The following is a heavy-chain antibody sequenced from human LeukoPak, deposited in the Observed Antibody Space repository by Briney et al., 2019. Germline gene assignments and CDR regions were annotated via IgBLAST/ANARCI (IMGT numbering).Heavy chain of an antibody. CDR3: AKQLGYCSAGSCYFPY. CDR2: ISNNGGYT. D-gene: IGHD2-15*01. Sequence: GGSLRLSCAASGFTFSSSAMSWVRQAPGKGLEWVSAISNNGGYTYYADSVQGRFTISRDNSKSTLCLQMNSLRAEGTAVYYCAKQLGYCSAGSCYFPYWGQGTLVTVSS. J-gene: IGHJ4*02. CDR1: GFTFSSSA. V-gene: IGHV3-23*01.